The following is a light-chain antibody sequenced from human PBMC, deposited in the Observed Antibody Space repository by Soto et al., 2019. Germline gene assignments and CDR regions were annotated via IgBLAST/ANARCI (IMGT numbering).Light chain of an antibody. CDR1: SSNIGSNT. Sequence: QSVLTQPPSASGTPGQRVTISCSGSSSNIGSNTVSWYQQVPGTAPKLLIYSNNQRPSGVPDRFSGSKSGTSASLATSGLQSEDAADYYCAAWDDSLNALVFGTGTKLTVL. J-gene: IGLJ1*01. CDR2: SNN. V-gene: IGLV1-44*01. CDR3: AAWDDSLNALV.